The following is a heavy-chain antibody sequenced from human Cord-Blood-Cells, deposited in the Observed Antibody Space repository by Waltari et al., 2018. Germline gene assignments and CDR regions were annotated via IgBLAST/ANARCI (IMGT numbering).Heavy chain of an antibody. D-gene: IGHD1-26*01. CDR2: INAGNGNT. Sequence: QVQLVQSGAEVKKPGASVKVSCKASGYTFTSYAMHWVRQAPGQRLEWMGWINAGNGNTKYSQKCQGRVTITRDTSASTAYMELSSLRSEDTAVYYCARESNSGSFGVFDYWGQGTLVTVSS. V-gene: IGHV1-3*01. CDR3: ARESNSGSFGVFDY. J-gene: IGHJ4*02. CDR1: GYTFTSYA.